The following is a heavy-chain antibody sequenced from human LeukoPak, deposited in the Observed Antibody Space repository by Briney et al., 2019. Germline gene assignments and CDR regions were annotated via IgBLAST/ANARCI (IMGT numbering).Heavy chain of an antibody. D-gene: IGHD3-3*01. Sequence: PGGSLRLSCAASGFTFSSYSMNWVRQAPGKGLEWVSSISSSSSYIYYADSVKGRFTISRDNAKNSLYLQMNSLRAEDTAVYYCARQYYDIWSGYYTADYYFDYWGQGTLVTVSS. V-gene: IGHV3-21*01. J-gene: IGHJ4*02. CDR2: ISSSSSYI. CDR3: ARQYYDIWSGYYTADYYFDY. CDR1: GFTFSSYS.